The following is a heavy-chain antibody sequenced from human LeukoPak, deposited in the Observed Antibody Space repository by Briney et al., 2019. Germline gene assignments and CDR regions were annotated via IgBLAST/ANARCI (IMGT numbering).Heavy chain of an antibody. D-gene: IGHD3-22*01. CDR2: ISGNGRNT. CDR3: ARDSPRPPTYYYDSSDF. CDR1: GFTFRTYA. J-gene: IGHJ4*02. Sequence: GGSLRLSCAASGFTFRTYAMSWVRQAPGKGLEWVSAISGNGRNTYYADCVKGRFTISRDNSKNTLYLQMNSLRVEDTAVYYCARDSPRPPTYYYDSSDFWGQGTLVTVSS. V-gene: IGHV3-23*01.